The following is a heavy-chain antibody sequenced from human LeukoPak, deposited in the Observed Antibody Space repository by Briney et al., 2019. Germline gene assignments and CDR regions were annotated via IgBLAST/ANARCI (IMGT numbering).Heavy chain of an antibody. CDR1: GFTFSSYS. Sequence: GGSLRLSCAASGFTFSSYSMNWVRQAPEKGLEWVSYISSSSSTIYYADSVKGRFTISRDNAKNSLYLQMNSLRAEDTAVYYCASLGYSYGLTGESPAYYFDYWGQGTLVTVSS. V-gene: IGHV3-48*01. CDR2: ISSSSSTI. CDR3: ASLGYSYGLTGESPAYYFDY. J-gene: IGHJ4*02. D-gene: IGHD5-18*01.